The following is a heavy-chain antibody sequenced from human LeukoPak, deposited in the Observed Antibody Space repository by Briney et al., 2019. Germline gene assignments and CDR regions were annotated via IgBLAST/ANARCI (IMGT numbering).Heavy chain of an antibody. CDR1: GFTFSSYS. J-gene: IGHJ3*02. CDR2: ISTSSSYI. Sequence: KPGGSLRLSCAASGFTFSSYSMNWVRQAPGKGLEWVSSISTSSSYIYYADSVKGRFTISRDNAKNSLYLQMNSLRAEDTAVYYCAKDLSGSDCGGDCYSTGPDDAFDIWGQGTMVTVSS. V-gene: IGHV3-21*04. CDR3: AKDLSGSDCGGDCYSTGPDDAFDI. D-gene: IGHD2-21*02.